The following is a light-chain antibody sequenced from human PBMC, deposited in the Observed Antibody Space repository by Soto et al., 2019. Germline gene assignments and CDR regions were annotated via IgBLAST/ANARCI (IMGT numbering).Light chain of an antibody. Sequence: ESEKTRSRSSPSEYIEDRVTITCRASQGISNYLAWYQQKPGKVPKLLIYAASTLQSGVPSRFSGSGSGTDFTLTISSLQPEDVATYYCQKYNSAPPETFGPGTKVDIK. CDR3: QKYNSAPPET. J-gene: IGKJ3*01. CDR1: QGISNY. V-gene: IGKV1-27*01. CDR2: AAS.